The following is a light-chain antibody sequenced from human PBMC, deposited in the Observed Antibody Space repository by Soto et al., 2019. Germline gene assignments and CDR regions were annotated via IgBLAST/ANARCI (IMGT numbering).Light chain of an antibody. CDR2: DAS. J-gene: IGKJ1*01. CDR1: QSVSSY. Sequence: EIVLTQSPATLSLSPGERATLSCRASQSVSSYLDWYQQKPGQAPRLLIYDASNRATGIPARFSGSGYGKDFTLNISSLEPEDFAVYYCQQSSNWPLFGQGTKVEI. CDR3: QQSSNWPL. V-gene: IGKV3-11*01.